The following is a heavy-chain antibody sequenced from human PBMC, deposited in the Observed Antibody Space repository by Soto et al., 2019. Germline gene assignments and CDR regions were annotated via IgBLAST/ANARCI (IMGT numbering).Heavy chain of an antibody. D-gene: IGHD3-10*01. CDR3: AKLSRKGSAIDFDY. CDR2: VNPNNGDT. CDR1: GYTFSNYD. V-gene: IGHV1-8*01. Sequence: QVQRVQSGAELKKPGASVKVSCKASGYTFSNYDMNWVRQATGQGPEWIGWVNPNNGDTGYAQTFQGGVTLTTDITTTTAYRELTSLRSENTAIYYCAKLSRKGSAIDFDYWGQGTVITVSS. J-gene: IGHJ4*02.